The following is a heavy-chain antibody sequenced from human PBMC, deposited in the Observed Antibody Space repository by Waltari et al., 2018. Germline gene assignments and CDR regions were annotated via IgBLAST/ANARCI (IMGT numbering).Heavy chain of an antibody. CDR3: ARDPHLVTSVWAFDI. Sequence: QVRLQESGPGLVRPSETLSLSCTVSGGSIRSYYWSWSRQSPGKGLEWIGYIYYSGTTKYNPSLNSRVTISLDTSMTQISLKLKSVTAADTAVYFCARDPHLVTSVWAFDIWGQGTMVIVSS. D-gene: IGHD2-21*02. CDR1: GGSIRSYY. V-gene: IGHV4-59*01. CDR2: IYYSGTT. J-gene: IGHJ3*02.